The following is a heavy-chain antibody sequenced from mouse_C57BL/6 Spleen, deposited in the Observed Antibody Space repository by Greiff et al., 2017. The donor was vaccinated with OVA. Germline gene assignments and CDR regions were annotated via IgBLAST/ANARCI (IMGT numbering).Heavy chain of an antibody. Sequence: QVQPQQPGAELVKPGASVKMSCKASGYTFTSYWITWVKQRPGQGLEWIGDIYPGSGSTNYNEKFKSKATLTIDTSTRTAYMQLSSLTSEDSAVYYCARYGSPFWYFDVWGTGTTVTVSS. CDR3: ARYGSPFWYFDV. V-gene: IGHV1-55*01. D-gene: IGHD1-1*01. J-gene: IGHJ1*03. CDR2: IYPGSGST. CDR1: GYTFTSYW.